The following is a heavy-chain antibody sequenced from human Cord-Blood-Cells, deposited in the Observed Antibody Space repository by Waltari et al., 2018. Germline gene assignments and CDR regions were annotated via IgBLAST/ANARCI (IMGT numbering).Heavy chain of an antibody. V-gene: IGHV4-31*03. D-gene: IGHD5-12*01. CDR2: IYYSGST. CDR3: ARTVYSGYDFDY. CDR1: GGSISRGGYY. Sequence: QVQLQESGPGLVKPSQTLSLTCTVSGGSISRGGYYWSWIRQHPGKGLEWIGYIYYSGSTYYNPSLKSRVTISVDTSKNQFSLKLSSVTAADTAVYYCARTVYSGYDFDYWGQGTLVTVSS. J-gene: IGHJ4*02.